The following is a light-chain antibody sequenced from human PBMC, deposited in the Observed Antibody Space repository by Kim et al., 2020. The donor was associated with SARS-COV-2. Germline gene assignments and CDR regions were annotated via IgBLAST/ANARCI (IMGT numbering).Light chain of an antibody. CDR2: HAS. V-gene: IGKV1-5*03. J-gene: IGKJ1*01. CDR3: QQYKSYPWT. Sequence: ASVGDRVIVTCRASQGINNWLAWYQQKPGRAPNRLIYHASSLESGVPSRFSGSGSGTDFTLTISSLQPDDFATYFCQQYKSYPWTFGQGTKVDIK. CDR1: QGINNW.